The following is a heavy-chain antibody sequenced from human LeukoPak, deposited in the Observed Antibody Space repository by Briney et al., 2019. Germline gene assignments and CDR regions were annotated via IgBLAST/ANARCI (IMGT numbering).Heavy chain of an antibody. Sequence: ASVKVSCKASGYTFTSCYMHWVRQAPGQGLEWMGIINPSGGSTSYAQKFQGRVTMTRDTSTSTVYMELSSLRSEDTAVYYCARQPATVSPLTADDYFDYWGQGTLVTVSS. V-gene: IGHV1-46*01. D-gene: IGHD4-17*01. CDR3: ARQPATVSPLTADDYFDY. CDR1: GYTFTSCY. CDR2: INPSGGST. J-gene: IGHJ4*02.